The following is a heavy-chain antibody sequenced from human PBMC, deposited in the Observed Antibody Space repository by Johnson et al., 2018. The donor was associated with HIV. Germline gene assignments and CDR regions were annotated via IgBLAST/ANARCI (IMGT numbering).Heavy chain of an antibody. J-gene: IGHJ3*02. CDR2: ISYDGSNK. D-gene: IGHD1-26*01. Sequence: QVHLVESGGGLVQPGGSLRLSCAASGFSFSDYYMTWIRQAPGKWLEWVAVISYDGSNKFYADSVKGRFTISRDNSKNTLYLQMNSLRAEDTAVYYCARDLSGSYRSDAFDIWGRGTMVTVSS. CDR3: ARDLSGSYRSDAFDI. V-gene: IGHV3-30*03. CDR1: GFSFSDYY.